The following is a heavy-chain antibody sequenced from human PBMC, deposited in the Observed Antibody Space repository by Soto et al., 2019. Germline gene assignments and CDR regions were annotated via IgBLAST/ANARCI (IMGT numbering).Heavy chain of an antibody. Sequence: QVQLQQWGAGLLKPSETLSLTCAVYGGSFSGYYWSWIRQPPGKGLEWIGEINHSGSTNYNPSPKRRVTISVDTPKNRFSRKLSSVTAPDTAVYYCARDRGVRATSDYRGQGTLVNGSS. CDR2: INHSGST. V-gene: IGHV4-34*01. D-gene: IGHD1-26*01. J-gene: IGHJ4*02. CDR3: ARDRGVRATSDY. CDR1: GGSFSGYY.